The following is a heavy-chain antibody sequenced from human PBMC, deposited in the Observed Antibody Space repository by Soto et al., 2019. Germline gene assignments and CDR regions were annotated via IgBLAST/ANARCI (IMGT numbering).Heavy chain of an antibody. D-gene: IGHD5-12*01. CDR3: AKDKAVATLYFFDH. CDR1: GFSFDDYT. CDR2: ISWDSDRT. Sequence: PGGSLRLSCVASGFSFDDYTMHWVRQAPGRGPEWVSLISWDSDRTYYADTVKGRFTISRDNSKNSLYLQMNSLRTEDTAIYYCAKDKAVATLYFFDHWGQGTLVTVS. J-gene: IGHJ4*02. V-gene: IGHV3-43*01.